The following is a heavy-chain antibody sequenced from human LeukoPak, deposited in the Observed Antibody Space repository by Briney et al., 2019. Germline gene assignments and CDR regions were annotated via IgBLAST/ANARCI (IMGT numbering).Heavy chain of an antibody. CDR3: ARKAQYNGHYPLDY. CDR1: GFTFTSYS. J-gene: IGHJ4*02. Sequence: GGSLRLSCAASGFTFTSYSMSWVRQAPGKGLEWVSGTSDRGDYTYYADSMKGRFTISRDSSKNTLFLQMNSLRAEDTALYFCARKAQYNGHYPLDYWGQGTLVTVSS. CDR2: TSDRGDYT. V-gene: IGHV3-23*01. D-gene: IGHD1-7*01.